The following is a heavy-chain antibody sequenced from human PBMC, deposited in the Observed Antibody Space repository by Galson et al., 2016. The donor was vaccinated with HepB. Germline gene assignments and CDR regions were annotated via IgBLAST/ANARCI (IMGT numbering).Heavy chain of an antibody. CDR3: ARAPTPGYSRWGMDV. CDR1: GFTFSDHC. V-gene: IGHV3-72*01. J-gene: IGHJ6*02. Sequence: SLRLSCAASGFTFSDHCVDWVRQAPGKGLEWIGRSRDKGNSFTMDYAASVKGRFTISRDDSKNSLLLQMNSLRVDDTGVFYCARAPTPGYSRWGMDVWGQGTTVTVSS. CDR2: SRDKGNSFTM. D-gene: IGHD5-12*01.